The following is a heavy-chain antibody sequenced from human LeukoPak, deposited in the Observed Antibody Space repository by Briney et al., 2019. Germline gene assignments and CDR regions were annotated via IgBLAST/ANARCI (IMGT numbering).Heavy chain of an antibody. Sequence: GGSLRLSCAASGXTFSSYAMSWVRQAPGKGLEWVSAISGSGGSTYYADSAKGRFTISRDNSKNTLYLQMNSLRAEDTAVYYCAKVGSSGAFGIWGQGTMVTVSS. CDR2: ISGSGGST. CDR1: GXTFSSYA. V-gene: IGHV3-23*01. J-gene: IGHJ3*02. D-gene: IGHD6-6*01. CDR3: AKVGSSGAFGI.